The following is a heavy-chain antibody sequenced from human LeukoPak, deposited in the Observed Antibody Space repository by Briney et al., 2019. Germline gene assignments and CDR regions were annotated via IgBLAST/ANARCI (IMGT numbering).Heavy chain of an antibody. V-gene: IGHV3-21*01. D-gene: IGHD1-1*01. CDR3: ATLASTDGY. Sequence: GGSLRLSCAASGFTFSTYTMNWVRQAPGKGLQWVSSISTRSSYLYYADSVKGRFTVSRDDAKNSLYLQLNSLRAEDTAVYYCATLASTDGYWGQGTLVTVSS. CDR2: ISTRSSYL. CDR1: GFTFSTYT. J-gene: IGHJ4*02.